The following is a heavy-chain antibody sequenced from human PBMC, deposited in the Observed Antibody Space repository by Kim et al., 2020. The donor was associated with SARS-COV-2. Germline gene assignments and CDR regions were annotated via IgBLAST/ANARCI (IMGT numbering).Heavy chain of an antibody. CDR2: INPNSGGT. D-gene: IGHD3-3*01. Sequence: ASVKVSCKASGYTFTGYYMHWVRQAPGQGLEWMGWINPNSGGTNYAQKFQGRVTMTRDTSISTAYMELSRLRSDDTAMYYCARDLGDFWSGYYSYYYYYGMDVWGQGTTVTVSS. J-gene: IGHJ6*02. V-gene: IGHV1-2*02. CDR1: GYTFTGYY. CDR3: ARDLGDFWSGYYSYYYYYGMDV.